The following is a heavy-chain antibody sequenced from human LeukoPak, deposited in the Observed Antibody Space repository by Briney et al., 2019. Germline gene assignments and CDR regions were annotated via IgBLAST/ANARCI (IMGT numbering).Heavy chain of an antibody. CDR2: IRYDGSNK. CDR3: VRKMKTGSSSGDYDY. Sequence: QPGGSLRLSCAASGFTVSSYGMHWVRQAPGKGLEWVAFIRYDGSNKYYADSVKGRFTISRDNSKNTLYLQMNSLRAEDTAIYYCVRKMKTGSSSGDYDYWGQGTLVTVSS. D-gene: IGHD1-1*01. CDR1: GFTVSSYG. V-gene: IGHV3-30*02. J-gene: IGHJ4*02.